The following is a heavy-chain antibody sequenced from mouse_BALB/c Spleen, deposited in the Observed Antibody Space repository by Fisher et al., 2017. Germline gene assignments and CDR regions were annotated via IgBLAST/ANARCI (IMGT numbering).Heavy chain of an antibody. D-gene: IGHD1-1*01. CDR3: ARALYYYGSYWYFDV. V-gene: IGHV5-17*02. Sequence: GRFTISRDNPKNTLFLQMTSLRSEDTAMYYCARALYYYGSYWYFDVWGAGTTVTVSS. J-gene: IGHJ1*01.